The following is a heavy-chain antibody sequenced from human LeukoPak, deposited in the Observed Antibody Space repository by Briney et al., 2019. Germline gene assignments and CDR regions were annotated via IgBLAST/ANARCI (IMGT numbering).Heavy chain of an antibody. D-gene: IGHD3-10*01. CDR2: ISWNSASI. CDR3: AKDMGGSGSSAFDY. CDR1: GLMLEDYA. J-gene: IGHJ4*02. Sequence: GGSLRLSCAVSGLMLEDYAMHWVRQLPGKGLEWVSGISWNSASIAYADSVKGRFTISGDNAEKSLYLQMNGLRTEDTAFYYCAKDMGGSGSSAFDYWGQGTLVTVSS. V-gene: IGHV3-9*01.